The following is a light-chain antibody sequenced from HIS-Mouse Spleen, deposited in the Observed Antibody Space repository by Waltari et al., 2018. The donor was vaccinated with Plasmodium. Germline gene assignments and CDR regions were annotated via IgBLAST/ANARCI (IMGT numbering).Light chain of an antibody. J-gene: IGLJ2*01. CDR3: SSYTSSSTLV. CDR2: DVS. Sequence: QSALTPPAPVSGSPGQSITISCTGTSSDVGGYNSVSWYQQHPGKAPNLMIYDVSNRPSGVSKRFSGSKSGNTASLTISGLQAEDEADYYCSSYTSSSTLVFGGGTKLTVL. V-gene: IGLV2-14*03. CDR1: SSDVGGYNS.